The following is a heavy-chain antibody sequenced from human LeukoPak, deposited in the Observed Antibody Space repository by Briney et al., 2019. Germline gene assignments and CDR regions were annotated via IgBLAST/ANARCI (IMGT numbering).Heavy chain of an antibody. D-gene: IGHD6-13*01. CDR3: AKRYGDSTGWFFDF. CDR1: RYSFDSYA. V-gene: IGHV3-23*01. CDR2: INGGGDIT. J-gene: IGHJ4*02. Sequence: PGESLKLSCEGSRYSFDSYAMTGVRQAPGKGLEWVSSINGGGDITYYAESVKGRFTVSRDNSKNTLFLQMNSLRAEDTAVFYCAKRYGDSTGWFFDFWGQGGLVTVSS.